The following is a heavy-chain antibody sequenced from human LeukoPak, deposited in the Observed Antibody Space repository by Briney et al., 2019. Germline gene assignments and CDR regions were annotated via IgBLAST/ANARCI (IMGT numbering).Heavy chain of an antibody. CDR3: ARSVEGHFDF. D-gene: IGHD2-21*01. J-gene: IGHJ4*02. Sequence: GGSLRLSCAASGFTFSSYSMNWVRQAPGKGLEWVSYITSNSAAIYYADSVKGRFTISRDNAKNSLSLQMNSLRDEDTATYYCARSVEGHFDFWGQGTLVTVSS. CDR1: GFTFSSYS. CDR2: ITSNSAAI. V-gene: IGHV3-48*02.